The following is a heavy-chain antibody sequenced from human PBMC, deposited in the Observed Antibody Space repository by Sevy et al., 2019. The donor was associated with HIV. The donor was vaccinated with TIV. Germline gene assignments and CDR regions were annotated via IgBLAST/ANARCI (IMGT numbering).Heavy chain of an antibody. CDR2: IRGSGGST. Sequence: GGSLRLSCAASGFTFSSYAMSWVRQAPGKGLEWVSAIRGSGGSTYYADSVKGRFTISRGNAKNSLYLQMNSLRAEDTAVYYCARVSVDTNFYGMDVWGQGTTVTVSS. J-gene: IGHJ6*02. V-gene: IGHV3-23*01. D-gene: IGHD5-18*01. CDR1: GFTFSSYA. CDR3: ARVSVDTNFYGMDV.